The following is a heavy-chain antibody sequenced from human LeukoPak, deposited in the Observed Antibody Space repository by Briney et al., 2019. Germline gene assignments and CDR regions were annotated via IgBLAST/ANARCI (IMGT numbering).Heavy chain of an antibody. D-gene: IGHD6-19*01. Sequence: SGGSLRLSCAASRFSFSSYEMNWVRQAPGKGLEWISYISRSGSTIYYADSVKGRFTISRDNAKNSLDLQMNSLRAEDTAVYYCAREERQWLAGQYSYHMDVWGKGTTVTVSS. CDR3: AREERQWLAGQYSYHMDV. V-gene: IGHV3-48*03. J-gene: IGHJ6*03. CDR1: RFSFSSYE. CDR2: ISRSGSTI.